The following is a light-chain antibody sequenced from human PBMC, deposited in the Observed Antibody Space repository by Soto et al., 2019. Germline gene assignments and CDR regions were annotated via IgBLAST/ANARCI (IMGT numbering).Light chain of an antibody. CDR3: QQHGSSPFT. Sequence: EIVLTQSPGTLSLSPGERATLSCRASQSVRSSYLAWYQQKPGQAPRLLIYGASSRATGIPDRFSGSGSGTDFTLTISRLEPEDFAVYYCQQHGSSPFTFGPGTKVDIK. J-gene: IGKJ3*01. CDR2: GAS. CDR1: QSVRSSY. V-gene: IGKV3-20*01.